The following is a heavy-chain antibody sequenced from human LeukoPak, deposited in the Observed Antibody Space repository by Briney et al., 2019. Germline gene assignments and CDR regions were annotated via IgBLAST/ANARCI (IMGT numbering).Heavy chain of an antibody. D-gene: IGHD3-10*01. J-gene: IGHJ6*03. CDR3: AGSGITVTGSYYYYMDV. CDR2: INSDGTTT. Sequence: GGSLRLSCAASGFTFSRYWMFWVRQAPGKGLVCVSRINSDGTTTSYADSVKGRFTISRDNAKNTLSLQLNSLRAEDTAVYYCAGSGITVTGSYYYYMDVWGKGTTVTVSS. V-gene: IGHV3-74*01. CDR1: GFTFSRYW.